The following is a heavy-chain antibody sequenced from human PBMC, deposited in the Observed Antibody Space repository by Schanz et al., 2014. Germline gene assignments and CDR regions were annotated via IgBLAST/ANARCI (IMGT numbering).Heavy chain of an antibody. D-gene: IGHD3-10*01. V-gene: IGHV1-69*02. Sequence: QVQLVQSGAEVKKPGSSVKVSCKASGGTFSSSTLTWVRQAPGQGLEWMGRIIPILDKTNYAQKFQGRVTMTADKSTSTVYMEVSGVRSGDTAVYYCATNSPFRMVRGSNAFDAWGQGTIVTVSS. CDR3: ATNSPFRMVRGSNAFDA. CDR2: IIPILDKT. CDR1: GGTFSSST. J-gene: IGHJ3*01.